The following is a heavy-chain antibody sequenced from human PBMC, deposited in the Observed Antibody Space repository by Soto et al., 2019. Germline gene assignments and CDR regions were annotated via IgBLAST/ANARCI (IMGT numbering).Heavy chain of an antibody. CDR2: IYYSGST. D-gene: IGHD2-8*01. CDR3: ARVRRYCTNGVCYGFDY. V-gene: IGHV4-30-4*01. Sequence: QVQLQESGPGLVKPSQTLSLTCTASGGSISSGDYYWSWIRQPPGKGLEWIGYIYYSGSTYYNPSLKSRVTISVDTSKNQFSLKLSSVTAADTAVYYCARVRRYCTNGVCYGFDYWGQGTLVTVSS. CDR1: GGSISSGDYY. J-gene: IGHJ4*02.